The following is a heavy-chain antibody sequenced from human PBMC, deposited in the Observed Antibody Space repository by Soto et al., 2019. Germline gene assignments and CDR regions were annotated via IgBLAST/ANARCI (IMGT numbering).Heavy chain of an antibody. CDR1: GGTFSSYA. V-gene: IGHV1-69*13. J-gene: IGHJ6*02. CDR3: ARDSRPIAPNTYYYDSSGPAPYYYYYGMDV. Sequence: SVKVSCKASGGTFSSYAISWVRQAPGQGLEWMEGIIPIFGTANYAQEFQGRVTITADESTSTAYMELSSLRSEDTAVYYCARDSRPIAPNTYYYDSSGPAPYYYYYGMDVWGQGTTVTVS. D-gene: IGHD3-22*01. CDR2: IIPIFGTA.